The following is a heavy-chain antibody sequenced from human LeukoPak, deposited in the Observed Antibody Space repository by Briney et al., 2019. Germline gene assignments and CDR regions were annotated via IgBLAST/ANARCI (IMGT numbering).Heavy chain of an antibody. CDR1: ELTFSNYA. V-gene: IGHV3-23*01. CDR3: AKGSGINHYHWIDP. CDR2: ISGGGGST. J-gene: IGHJ5*02. D-gene: IGHD1-14*01. Sequence: GGSLRLSCAPSELTFSNYAMKWVRQAPGQGLEWVSGISGGGGSTYYADSVKGRFTISRDNSKNTLYLQMDSLRAEDTALYYCAKGSGINHYHWIDPWGQGTLVTVSS.